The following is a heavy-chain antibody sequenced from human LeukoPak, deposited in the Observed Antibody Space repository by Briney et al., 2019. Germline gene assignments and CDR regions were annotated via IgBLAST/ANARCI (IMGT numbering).Heavy chain of an antibody. CDR1: GFTFNAYT. CDR2: MSSSRDCV. D-gene: IGHD1-26*01. V-gene: IGHV3-21*01. CDR3: ARGLVGAAFDY. Sequence: GGSLRLSCGASGFTFNAYTMHWVRQVPGKGLEWVSSMSSSRDCVFYADSVKGRFTIFRDNANQSLDLEMSSLRGEDTAIYYCARGLVGAAFDYWGRGTLVTVSS. J-gene: IGHJ4*02.